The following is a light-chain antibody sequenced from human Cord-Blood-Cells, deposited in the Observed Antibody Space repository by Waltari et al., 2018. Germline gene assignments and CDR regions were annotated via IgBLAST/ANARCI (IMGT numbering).Light chain of an antibody. CDR3: QQYGSSRTWT. Sequence: EIVLTQSPGTLSSSPGERATLPCRASQSVSRSYLAWYQQKPGQAPRILIYGASSRATGIPDRFGGSGSGTDFNLTISRLEPEDFAVYYCQQYGSSRTWTFGQGTKVEIK. V-gene: IGKV3-20*01. CDR1: QSVSRSY. J-gene: IGKJ1*01. CDR2: GAS.